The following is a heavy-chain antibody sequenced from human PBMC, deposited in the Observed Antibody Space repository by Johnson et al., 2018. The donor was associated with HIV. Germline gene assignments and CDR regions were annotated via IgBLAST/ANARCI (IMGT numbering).Heavy chain of an antibody. V-gene: IGHV3-23*04. CDR2: ISGSGGST. J-gene: IGHJ3*02. CDR1: GFTFSSYA. CDR3: ARRCSSSSCSHGAFDI. D-gene: IGHD2-2*01. Sequence: VQLVESGGGVVQPGGSLRLSCAASGFTFSSYAMSWVRQAPGKGLEWVSAISGSGGSTYYADSVKGRFTISRDNSKNSLYIQMSGLREEDTALYYCARRCSSSSCSHGAFDIWGQGTVVTVSS.